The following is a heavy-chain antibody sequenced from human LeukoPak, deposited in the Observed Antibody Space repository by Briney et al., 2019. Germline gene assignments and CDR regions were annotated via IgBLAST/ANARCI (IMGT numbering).Heavy chain of an antibody. J-gene: IGHJ6*02. CDR3: ARSLGSGYSYGSYYYYGLDV. D-gene: IGHD5-18*01. Sequence: GGSLRLSCAASGFTFSTYAMHWVRQAPGKGLEWVALISDDGSKKYHADSVKGRFTISRDNSKNTLSLQMNSLRGEDTAVYYCARSLGSGYSYGSYYYYGLDVWAKGPRSPSP. CDR1: GFTFSTYA. CDR2: ISDDGSKK. V-gene: IGHV3-30-3*01.